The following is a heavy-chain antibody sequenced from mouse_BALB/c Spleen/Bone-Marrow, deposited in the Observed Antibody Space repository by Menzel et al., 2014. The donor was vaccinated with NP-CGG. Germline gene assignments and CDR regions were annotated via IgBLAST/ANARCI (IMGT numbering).Heavy chain of an antibody. CDR1: GYTFTSYV. J-gene: IGHJ2*01. CDR3: ARGTTVVGDY. V-gene: IGHV1-14*01. Sequence: EVHLVESGPELVKPGASVKMSCMASGYTFTSYVMHWVKQKPGQGLEWIGYINPFNDGIEYNKKFKVKATLTSDKSSSTAYMELGSLTSEDSAVYYCARGTTVVGDYWGQGTTLTVSS. CDR2: INPFNDGI. D-gene: IGHD1-1*01.